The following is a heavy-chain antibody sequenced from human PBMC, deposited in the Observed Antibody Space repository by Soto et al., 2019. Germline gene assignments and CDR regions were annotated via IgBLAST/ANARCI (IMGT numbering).Heavy chain of an antibody. CDR1: GGSISSSSYY. CDR2: IYYSGST. CDR3: ARGRRGSYGYYYGMDV. D-gene: IGHD1-26*01. V-gene: IGHV4-39*07. J-gene: IGHJ6*02. Sequence: SETLSLTCTVSGGSISSSSYYWGWIRQPPGKGLEWIGSIYYSGSTYYNPSLKSRVTISVDTSKNQFSLKLSSVTAADTAVYYCARGRRGSYGYYYGMDVWGQGTTVTVSS.